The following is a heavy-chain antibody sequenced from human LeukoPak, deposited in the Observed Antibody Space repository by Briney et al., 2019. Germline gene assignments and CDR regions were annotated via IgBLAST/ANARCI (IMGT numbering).Heavy chain of an antibody. Sequence: SETLSLTCTVSGGSISSYYWSWIRQPAGKGLEWIGRIYTSGSTNYNPSLKSRVTMSVYTSKNQFSLKLSSVTAADTAVYYCARFSLGIAVAGTGEAFDIWGQGTMVTVSS. J-gene: IGHJ3*02. CDR3: ARFSLGIAVAGTGEAFDI. CDR1: GGSISSYY. V-gene: IGHV4-4*07. CDR2: IYTSGST. D-gene: IGHD6-19*01.